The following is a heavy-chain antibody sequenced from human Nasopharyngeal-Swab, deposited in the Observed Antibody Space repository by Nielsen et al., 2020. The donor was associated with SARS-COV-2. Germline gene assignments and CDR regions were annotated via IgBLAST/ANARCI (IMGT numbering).Heavy chain of an antibody. CDR2: INPSGGST. CDR3: ARDTSVLRYFDWSSHAFDI. V-gene: IGHV1-46*01. J-gene: IGHJ3*02. Sequence: WVRQAPGQGLEWMGIINPSGGSTSYAQKFQGRVTMTRDTSTSTAYMELRSLRSDDTAVYYCARDTSVLRYFDWSSHAFDIWGQGTMVTVSS. D-gene: IGHD3-9*01.